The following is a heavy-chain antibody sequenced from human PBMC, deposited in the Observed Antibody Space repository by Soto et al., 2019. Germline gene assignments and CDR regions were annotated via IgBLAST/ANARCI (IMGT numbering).Heavy chain of an antibody. Sequence: GFLLLFWVSTGFMFSAYWMIWVRQAPGKGLEWVANIHGDGGKIYYVDSVKGRFTISRDNAKRSLYLHMNSLRAEDTAVYYCARDFYGGYTYGPGDYWGQGALVTVSS. J-gene: IGHJ4*02. V-gene: IGHV3-7*01. CDR1: GFMFSAYW. CDR3: ARDFYGGYTYGPGDY. CDR2: IHGDGGKI. D-gene: IGHD5-18*01.